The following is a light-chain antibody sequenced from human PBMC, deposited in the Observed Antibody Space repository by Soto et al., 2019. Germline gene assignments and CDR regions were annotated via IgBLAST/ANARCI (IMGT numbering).Light chain of an antibody. CDR3: QQYNSYSKI. Sequence: DIQMTQSPSTLSASVRDRVTITCRASQSISTWLAWYQQKPGKAPKLLIYKASRLETGVPPRFSGSGSGTEVTLTISSLQFDDFATYYCQQYNSYSKIFGQGTKLEIK. CDR2: KAS. V-gene: IGKV1-5*03. J-gene: IGKJ2*01. CDR1: QSISTW.